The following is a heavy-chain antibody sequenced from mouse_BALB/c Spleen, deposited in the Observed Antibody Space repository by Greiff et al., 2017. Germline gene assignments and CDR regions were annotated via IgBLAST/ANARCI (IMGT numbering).Heavy chain of an antibody. D-gene: IGHD1-2*01. CDR3: TRSSLLRYYFDY. CDR2: IYPSDSYT. V-gene: IGHV1-69*02. CDR1: GYTFTSYW. J-gene: IGHJ2*01. Sequence: VQLQQPGAELVRPGASVKLSCKASGYTFTSYWINWVKQRPGQGLEWIGNIYPSDSYTNYNQKFKDKATLTVDKSSSTAYMQLSSPTSEDSAIYYCTRSSLLRYYFDYWGQGTTLTVSS.